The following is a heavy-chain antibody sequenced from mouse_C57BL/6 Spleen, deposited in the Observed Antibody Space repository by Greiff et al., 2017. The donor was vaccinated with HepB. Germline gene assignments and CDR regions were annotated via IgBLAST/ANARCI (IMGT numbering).Heavy chain of an antibody. D-gene: IGHD1-1*01. V-gene: IGHV5-9*01. Sequence: EVMLVESGGGLVKPGGSLKLSCAASGFTFSSYTMSWVRQTPEKRLEWVATTSGGGGNTYYPDSVKGRFTISRDNAKNTLYLQMSSLRSEDTALYYCARRDYYGSSYFDYWGQGTTLTVSS. J-gene: IGHJ2*01. CDR3: ARRDYYGSSYFDY. CDR1: GFTFSSYT. CDR2: TSGGGGNT.